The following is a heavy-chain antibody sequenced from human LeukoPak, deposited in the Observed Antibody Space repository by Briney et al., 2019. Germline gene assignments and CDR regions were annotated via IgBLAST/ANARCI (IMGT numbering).Heavy chain of an antibody. CDR3: ARDQGGYCSSTSCHYGMDV. V-gene: IGHV3-74*03. CDR1: GFPFSRHW. CDR2: VYDDGSRP. J-gene: IGHJ6*02. Sequence: GGSLRLSCVGSGFPFSRHWMHWVRQAPGKGLVWVSRVYDDGSRPAYADSVKGRFTISRDNAKNSLYLQMDSLRAEDTAVYYCARDQGGYCSSTSCHYGMDVWGQGTTVTVSS. D-gene: IGHD2-2*01.